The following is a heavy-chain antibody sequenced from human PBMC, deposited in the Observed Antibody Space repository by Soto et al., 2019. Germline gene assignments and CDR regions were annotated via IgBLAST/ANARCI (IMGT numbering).Heavy chain of an antibody. V-gene: IGHV3-23*01. D-gene: IGHD3-3*01. CDR1: GFTFSSYA. J-gene: IGHJ1*01. CDR3: AKENRDYDFWSGSYSWYFQH. Sequence: EVQLLESGGGLVQPGGSLRLSCAASGFTFSSYAMSWVRQAPGKGLEWVSAISGSGGSTYYADSVKGRFTISRDNSKNTLYLQMNSLRAEDTAVYYCAKENRDYDFWSGSYSWYFQHWASAPWSPSPQ. CDR2: ISGSGGST.